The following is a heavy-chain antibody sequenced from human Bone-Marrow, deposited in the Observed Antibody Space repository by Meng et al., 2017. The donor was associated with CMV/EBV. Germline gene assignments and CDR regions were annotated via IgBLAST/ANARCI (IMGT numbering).Heavy chain of an antibody. CDR3: ARGTYCSSTSCQHAKDN. V-gene: IGHV3-30*14. J-gene: IGHJ3*02. CDR1: GFTFSRYA. D-gene: IGHD2-2*01. Sequence: GESLKISCAASGFTFSRYAMHWVRQAPGKGLEWVAVISYDGSNKYYADSVKGRFTMSRDNSKNTVYLQMNSLRAEDTAVYYCARGTYCSSTSCQHAKDNWGQGTMVTVSS. CDR2: ISYDGSNK.